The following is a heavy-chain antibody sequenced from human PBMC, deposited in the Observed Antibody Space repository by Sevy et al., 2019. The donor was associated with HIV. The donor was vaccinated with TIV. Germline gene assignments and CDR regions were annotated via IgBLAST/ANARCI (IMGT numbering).Heavy chain of an antibody. D-gene: IGHD1-20*01. V-gene: IGHV3-23*01. CDR2: ISGSGGST. J-gene: IGHJ6*03. CDR1: GFTFSNYW. Sequence: RGSLRLSCAVSGFTFSNYWMSWVRQAPGKGLEWVSAISGSGGSTYYADSVKGRFTISRDNSKNTLYLQMNSLRVEDTAVYYCAKDGYKPSVGDENYYYYYMDVWGKGTTVTVSS. CDR3: AKDGYKPSVGDENYYYYYMDV.